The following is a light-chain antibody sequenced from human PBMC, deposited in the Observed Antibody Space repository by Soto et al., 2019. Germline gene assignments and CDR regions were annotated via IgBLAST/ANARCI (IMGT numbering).Light chain of an antibody. CDR2: QAS. V-gene: IGKV1-5*03. Sequence: DIQMTQSPSTLSASVGDRVTITCRPRESVSRGWAWYQQKPGRTPKLLIYQASTLETVVPSRCSGSRSGTEFTLTISSLQPDDFATYYCHQYNGYSQAVGQGAKVEIK. CDR3: HQYNGYSQA. CDR1: ESVSRG. J-gene: IGKJ1*01.